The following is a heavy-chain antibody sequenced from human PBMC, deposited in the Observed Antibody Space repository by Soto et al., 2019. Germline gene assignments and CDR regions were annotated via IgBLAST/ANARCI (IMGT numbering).Heavy chain of an antibody. J-gene: IGHJ6*02. V-gene: IGHV3-30*18. CDR1: GFTFSNYG. CDR3: AKDRRVRDGLDV. D-gene: IGHD3-10*01. Sequence: QVQLVESGGGVVQPGRSLRLSCAASGFTFSNYGVHWVRQAPGSGLEWVALISYDGNYQYYADAVKGRFTISRDNSKKSLYLEMTSLRSEDTAVYYCAKDRRVRDGLDVWGQGTTVTVSS. CDR2: ISYDGNYQ.